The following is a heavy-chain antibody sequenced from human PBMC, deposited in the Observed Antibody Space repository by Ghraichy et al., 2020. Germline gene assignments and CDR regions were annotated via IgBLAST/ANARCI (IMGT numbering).Heavy chain of an antibody. D-gene: IGHD2-2*01. CDR1: GDSISNYY. CDR3: AREQRPAAMMAWFDP. Sequence: SETLSLTCIVSGDSISNYYWSWIRQPPGKGLEWIGYIFSPGNTNYNPSLKSRVTMSMDTSKNQLFLKLRSVTAADTAFYYCAREQRPAAMMAWFDPWGQGILVTVSS. CDR2: IFSPGNT. J-gene: IGHJ5*02. V-gene: IGHV4-59*01.